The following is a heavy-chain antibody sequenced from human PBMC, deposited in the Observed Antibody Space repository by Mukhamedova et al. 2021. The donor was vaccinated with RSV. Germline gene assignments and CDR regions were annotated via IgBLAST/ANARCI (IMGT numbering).Heavy chain of an antibody. V-gene: IGHV3-23*01. D-gene: IGHD6-19*01. Sequence: GRFTISRDNSKNTLYLQMNSLRAEDTAVYYCAKAPIAVAGIRGYWGQGTLVTVSS. CDR3: AKAPIAVAGIRGY. J-gene: IGHJ4*02.